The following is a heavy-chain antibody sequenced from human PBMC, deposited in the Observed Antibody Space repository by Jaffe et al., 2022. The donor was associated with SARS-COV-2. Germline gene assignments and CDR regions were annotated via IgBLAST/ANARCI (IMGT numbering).Heavy chain of an antibody. Sequence: EVQLVQSGAEVKKPGESLKISCKGSGYSFTSYWIGWVRQMPGKGLEWMGIIYPGDSDTRYSPSFQGQVTISADKSISTAYLQWSSLKASDTAMYYCARHSQLPSGSSYYYYGMDVWGQGTTVTVSS. CDR3: ARHSQLPSGSSYYYYGMDV. CDR1: GYSFTSYW. J-gene: IGHJ6*02. D-gene: IGHD1-26*01. V-gene: IGHV5-51*01. CDR2: IYPGDSDT.